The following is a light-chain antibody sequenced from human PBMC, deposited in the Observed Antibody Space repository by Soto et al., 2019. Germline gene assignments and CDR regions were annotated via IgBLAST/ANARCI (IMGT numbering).Light chain of an antibody. CDR3: SSHTSSSTVV. CDR1: SSDVGSYNR. V-gene: IGLV2-18*02. J-gene: IGLJ2*01. CDR2: EVT. Sequence: QSALTQPPSVSGSPGQSVTISCTGTSSDVGSYNRVSWYQQPPGTAPKLMIYEVTNRPSGVPDRFSGSKSGNTASLTISGLQAEDEADYYCSSHTSSSTVVFGGGTKVTVL.